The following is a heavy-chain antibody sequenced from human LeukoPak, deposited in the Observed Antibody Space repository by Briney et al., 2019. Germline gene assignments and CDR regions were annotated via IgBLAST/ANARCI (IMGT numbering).Heavy chain of an antibody. D-gene: IGHD2-2*01. CDR3: ARAKGYCSSTSCLTFAEYFQH. CDR2: IYYSGST. V-gene: IGHV4-59*08. Sequence: SETLSLTCTVSGGSISSYYWSWIRQPPGKGLEWIGYIYYSGSTNYNPSLKSRVTISVDTSKNQFSLKLSSVTAADTAVYYCARAKGYCSSTSCLTFAEYFQHWGQGTLVTVSS. CDR1: GGSISSYY. J-gene: IGHJ1*01.